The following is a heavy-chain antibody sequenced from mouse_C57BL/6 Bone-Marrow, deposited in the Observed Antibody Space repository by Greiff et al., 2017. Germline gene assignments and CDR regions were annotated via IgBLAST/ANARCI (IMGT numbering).Heavy chain of an antibody. CDR3: ARRGDYYGSGFDY. CDR2: IYPSDSET. CDR1: GYTFTSYW. D-gene: IGHD1-1*01. Sequence: QVQLQQPGAELVRPGSSVKLSCKASGYTFTSYWMDWVQQRPGQGLEWIGNIYPSDSETHYNQKFKDKATLTVDKSSSTAYMQLSSLTSEDSAVYYCARRGDYYGSGFDYWGQGTTLTVSS. J-gene: IGHJ2*01. V-gene: IGHV1-61*01.